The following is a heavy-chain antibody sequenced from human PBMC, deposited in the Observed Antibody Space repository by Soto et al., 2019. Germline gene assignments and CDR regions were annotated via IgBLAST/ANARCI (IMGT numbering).Heavy chain of an antibody. CDR3: ARRECGGASCYSSIDD. Sequence: ASVQVSCTASGYPFSNYAMNWVRQAPGQRLEWMGWINAGNGNTKYSQKFQGRVTITRDTSASTAYMELSSLRSEDTAVYYCARRECGGASCYSSIDDWGQGTLVTVPS. V-gene: IGHV1-3*01. CDR2: INAGNGNT. CDR1: GYPFSNYA. J-gene: IGHJ4*02. D-gene: IGHD2-15*01.